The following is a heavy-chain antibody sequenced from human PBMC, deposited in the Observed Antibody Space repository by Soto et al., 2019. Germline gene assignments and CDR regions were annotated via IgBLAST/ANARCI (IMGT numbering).Heavy chain of an antibody. Sequence: GASVKVSCKASGGTFSSYAISWVRQAPGQGLEWMGGIIPIFGTANYAQKFQGRVTITADKSTSTAYMELSSLRSEDTAVYYCARAPPSGWYGNNWFDPWGQGTLVTVSS. CDR3: ARAPPSGWYGNNWFDP. D-gene: IGHD6-19*01. V-gene: IGHV1-69*06. CDR1: GGTFSSYA. J-gene: IGHJ5*02. CDR2: IIPIFGTA.